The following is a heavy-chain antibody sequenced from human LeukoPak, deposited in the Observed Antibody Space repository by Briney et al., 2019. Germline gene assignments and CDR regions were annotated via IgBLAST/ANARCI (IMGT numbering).Heavy chain of an antibody. CDR1: GFIFSNHE. CDR2: ISSSGHMI. Sequence: GGSLRLSCVASGFIFSNHEMYWVRQAPGKGLEWLSYISSSGHMIYYADSVKGRFTVSRDNAKNSLYLQMNPLRDEDTALYYCARIGTHVGQTDYWGQGTLVIISS. CDR3: ARIGTHVGQTDY. J-gene: IGHJ4*02. V-gene: IGHV3-48*03. D-gene: IGHD1-26*01.